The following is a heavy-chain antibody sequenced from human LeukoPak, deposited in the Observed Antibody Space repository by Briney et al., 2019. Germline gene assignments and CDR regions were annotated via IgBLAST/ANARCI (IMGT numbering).Heavy chain of an antibody. CDR3: AKGYYGDLDY. V-gene: IGHV3-30-3*01. Sequence: GGSLRLSCAASGFTFNDYALYWVRQAPGKGLEWVTLISYDGYDKSYADSVRGRFTISRDNAKNTLYLQMNSLRAEDTAVYYCAKGYYGDLDYWGQGTLVTVSS. J-gene: IGHJ4*02. D-gene: IGHD4-17*01. CDR1: GFTFNDYA. CDR2: ISYDGYDK.